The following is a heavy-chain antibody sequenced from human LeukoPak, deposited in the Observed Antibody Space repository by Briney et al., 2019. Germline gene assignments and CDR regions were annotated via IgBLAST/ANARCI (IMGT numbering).Heavy chain of an antibody. J-gene: IGHJ4*02. D-gene: IGHD6-13*01. CDR1: GGSISSYY. CDR3: TSRIAAAGLDY. V-gene: IGHV4-59*12. Sequence: PSETLSLTCTVSGGSISSYYWSWIRQPPGKGLEWIGGIYYSGSTYYNPSLKSRVTISVDTSKNQFSLKLSSVTAADTAVYYCTSRIAAAGLDYWGQGTLVTVSS. CDR2: IYYSGST.